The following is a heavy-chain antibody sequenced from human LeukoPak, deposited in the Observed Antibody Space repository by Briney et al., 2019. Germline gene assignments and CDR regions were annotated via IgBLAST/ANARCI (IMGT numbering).Heavy chain of an antibody. CDR1: GFTVSINS. Sequence: PGGSLRLSCTVSGFTVSINSMSWVRQAPGKGLEWVSFIYSGGNTHYSDSVKGRFTISRDNSKNTLYLQMNSLRAEDTAVYYCAKDSRGYQDYFDYWGQGTLVTVSS. V-gene: IGHV3-53*01. D-gene: IGHD3-22*01. CDR2: IYSGGNT. CDR3: AKDSRGYQDYFDY. J-gene: IGHJ4*02.